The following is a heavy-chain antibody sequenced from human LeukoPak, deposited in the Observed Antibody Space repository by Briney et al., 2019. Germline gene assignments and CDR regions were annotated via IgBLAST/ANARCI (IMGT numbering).Heavy chain of an antibody. Sequence: GGSLRLSCAASGFTFSSYGMHWVRQAPGKGLEWVAFIRYDGSNKYYADSVKGRFTISRDNSKNTLYLQMNSLRAEDTAVYYCAKGGVGARERYFDYWGQGTLVTVSS. J-gene: IGHJ4*02. CDR2: IRYDGSNK. D-gene: IGHD1-26*01. V-gene: IGHV3-30*02. CDR3: AKGGVGARERYFDY. CDR1: GFTFSSYG.